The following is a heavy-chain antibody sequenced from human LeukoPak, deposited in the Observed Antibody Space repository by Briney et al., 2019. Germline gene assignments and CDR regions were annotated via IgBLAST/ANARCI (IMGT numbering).Heavy chain of an antibody. J-gene: IGHJ4*02. V-gene: IGHV3-23*01. CDR3: AKLWFGELGAVYFDY. CDR2: IGGSGSST. Sequence: GGSLRLSCAASRFRFSNYAISWVRQAPGKGLEWFSGIGGSGSSTYYADSVKGRFTISRDNSKSTLYLQMNSLRAEDTAVYYCAKLWFGELGAVYFDYWGQGTLVTVSS. D-gene: IGHD3-10*01. CDR1: RFRFSNYA.